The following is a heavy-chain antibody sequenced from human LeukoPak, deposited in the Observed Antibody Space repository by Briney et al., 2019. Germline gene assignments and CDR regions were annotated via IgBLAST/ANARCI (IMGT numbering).Heavy chain of an antibody. Sequence: SETLSLISTVSGSSINNYYWSWIRQPPGKGLEWIGYINYSGDTNSNPSLDSRVTISVDTSRKQFSLRLSSVTAADTAVYYCARVWYSSVGDAFDIWGQGTMVTVSS. V-gene: IGHV4-59*01. D-gene: IGHD6-25*01. J-gene: IGHJ3*02. CDR1: GSSINNYY. CDR3: ARVWYSSVGDAFDI. CDR2: INYSGDT.